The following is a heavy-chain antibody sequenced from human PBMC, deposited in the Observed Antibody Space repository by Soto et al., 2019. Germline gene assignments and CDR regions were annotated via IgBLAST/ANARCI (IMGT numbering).Heavy chain of an antibody. J-gene: IGHJ4*02. CDR1: GFIFPCYL. D-gene: IGHD3-10*01. CDR2: VFPGDSDT. CDR3: ARQGEGFYQRQIDF. V-gene: IGHV5-51*01. Sequence: GESLMPYCKGPGFIFPCYLIALVRQTPGKGPEWMGVVFPGDSDTRYSPSFQGQVIISADKSTSTAYLQWSSLKASHSAIYYCARQGEGFYQRQIDFWGQGTLVKVSS.